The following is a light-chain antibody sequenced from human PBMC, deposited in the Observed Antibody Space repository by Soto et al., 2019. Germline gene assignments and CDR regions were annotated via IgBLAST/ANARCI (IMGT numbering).Light chain of an antibody. CDR3: SSYTTSNTRQIV. V-gene: IGLV2-14*03. J-gene: IGLJ1*01. CDR1: SRDVVGYNY. Sequence: SALTQPASVSGSPGQSITISCTGTSRDVVGYNYVSWYQHHPGKAPKLMIYDVSNRPSGVSNRFSGSKSGNTASLTISGLQPEDEADNYCSSYTTSNTRQIVLGTGTKVTVL. CDR2: DVS.